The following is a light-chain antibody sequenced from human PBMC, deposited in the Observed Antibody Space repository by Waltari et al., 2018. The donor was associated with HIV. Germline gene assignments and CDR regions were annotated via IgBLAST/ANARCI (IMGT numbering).Light chain of an antibody. J-gene: IGLJ2*01. Sequence: QSALTQPASVSGSPGQSITISCTGTSSDVGGYNYVSWYQQHPGKAPNLMIYEVSNRLSGVSNRFSGSKSGNTASLTISGLQSEDEADYYCSSYTSSSTLVFGGGTKLTVL. CDR3: SSYTSSSTLV. V-gene: IGLV2-14*01. CDR1: SSDVGGYNY. CDR2: EVS.